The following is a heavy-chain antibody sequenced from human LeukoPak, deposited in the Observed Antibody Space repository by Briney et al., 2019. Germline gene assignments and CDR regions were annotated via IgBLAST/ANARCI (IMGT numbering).Heavy chain of an antibody. CDR3: AVIAAAGRGDYYGMDV. D-gene: IGHD6-13*01. Sequence: GGSLRLSCAASGFSFSSYGMHWVRQAPGKGLEWVAVISYDGSNKYYADSVKGRFTISRDNSKNTLYLQMNSLRAEDTAVYYCAVIAAAGRGDYYGMDVWGQGTTVTVSS. V-gene: IGHV3-30*03. CDR2: ISYDGSNK. CDR1: GFSFSSYG. J-gene: IGHJ6*02.